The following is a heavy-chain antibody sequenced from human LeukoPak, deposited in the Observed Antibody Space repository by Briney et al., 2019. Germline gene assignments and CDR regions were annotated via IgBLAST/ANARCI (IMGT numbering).Heavy chain of an antibody. CDR2: ISGRDIST. J-gene: IGHJ4*02. CDR1: GFTFSNYA. Sequence: GGSLRLSCVASGFTFSNYAMTWVRQTPGKGLEWVSTISGRDISTYYPDSVKGRFTISRDKSKNTLYLQMNSLRAEDTAVYYCAKQGGIQLWPPPHRYFDYWGQGTLGTVSS. D-gene: IGHD5-18*01. V-gene: IGHV3-23*01. CDR3: AKQGGIQLWPPPHRYFDY.